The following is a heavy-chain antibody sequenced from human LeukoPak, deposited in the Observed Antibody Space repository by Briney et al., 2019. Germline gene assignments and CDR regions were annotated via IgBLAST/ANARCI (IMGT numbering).Heavy chain of an antibody. D-gene: IGHD3-10*01. CDR1: GFSLSSYA. V-gene: IGHV3-23*01. Sequence: GGSLRLSCAASGFSLSSYAMSWVRQAPGKGLEWVSAISGSGGSTYYADSVKGRFTISRDNSKNTLYLQMNSLRAEDTAVYYCAKDSYYYGSGSPLDYWGQGTLVTVSS. CDR3: AKDSYYYGSGSPLDY. J-gene: IGHJ4*02. CDR2: ISGSGGST.